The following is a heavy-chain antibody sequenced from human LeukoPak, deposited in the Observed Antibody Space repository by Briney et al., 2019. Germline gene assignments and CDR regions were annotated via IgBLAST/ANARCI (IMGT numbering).Heavy chain of an antibody. CDR2: IWYYGSNK. Sequence: GRSLRLSCAASGFTFSSYGMHWVRQAPGKGLEWVAVIWYYGSNKYHADSVKGRFTISRDNSKSTLYLQMNSLRAEDTAVYYCARDSSVGYSGYDLDYWGQGTLVTVSS. V-gene: IGHV3-33*01. D-gene: IGHD5-12*01. CDR3: ARDSSVGYSGYDLDY. J-gene: IGHJ4*02. CDR1: GFTFSSYG.